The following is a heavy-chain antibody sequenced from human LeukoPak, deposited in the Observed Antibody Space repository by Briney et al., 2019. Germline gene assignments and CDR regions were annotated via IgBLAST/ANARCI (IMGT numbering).Heavy chain of an antibody. Sequence: ASVKVSCKASGYTFTGYYMHWVRQAAGQGLEWMGRINPNSGGTNYAQKFQGRVTMTRDTSISTAYMELSRLRSDDTAVYYCAREGGYSYGYFDYWGQGTLVTVSS. CDR3: AREGGYSYGYFDY. V-gene: IGHV1-2*06. J-gene: IGHJ4*02. CDR2: INPNSGGT. CDR1: GYTFTGYY. D-gene: IGHD5-18*01.